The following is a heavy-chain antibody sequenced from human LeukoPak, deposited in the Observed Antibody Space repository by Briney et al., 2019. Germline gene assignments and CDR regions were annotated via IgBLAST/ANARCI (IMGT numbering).Heavy chain of an antibody. J-gene: IGHJ4*02. Sequence: ASVKVSCKASGYTFTGYYMHWVRQAPGQGLEWMGWINPNSGGTNYAQKFQGRVTMTEDTSTDTAYMELSSLRSEDTAVYYCATDLGGYDSSGYYSFDYWGQGTLVTVSS. CDR3: ATDLGGYDSSGYYSFDY. D-gene: IGHD3-22*01. CDR1: GYTFTGYY. V-gene: IGHV1-2*02. CDR2: INPNSGGT.